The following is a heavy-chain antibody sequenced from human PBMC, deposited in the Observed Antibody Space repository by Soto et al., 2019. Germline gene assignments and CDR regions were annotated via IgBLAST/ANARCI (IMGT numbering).Heavy chain of an antibody. J-gene: IGHJ4*02. D-gene: IGHD6-13*01. CDR2: ISSSGGTI. CDR1: GFTFSTYS. V-gene: IGHV3-48*02. CDR3: VRGADIAAAEANDY. Sequence: EVQLVESGGGLIQPGGSLRLSCAASGFTFSTYSMNWVRQAPGKGLEWVSYISSSGGTIYYADSVKGRFTISRDNAKNSLYLQMNSLRDEDTAVYYCVRGADIAAAEANDYWGQGTLVTVSS.